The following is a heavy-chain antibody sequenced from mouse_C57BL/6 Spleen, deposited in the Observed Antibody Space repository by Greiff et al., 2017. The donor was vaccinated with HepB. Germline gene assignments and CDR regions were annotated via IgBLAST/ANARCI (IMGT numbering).Heavy chain of an antibody. Sequence: EVKLMESGGGLVKPGGSLKLSCAASGFTFSSYAMSWVRQTPEKRLEWVATISDGGSYTYYPDNVKGRFTISRDNAKNNLYLQMSHLKSEDTAMYYCARDFYYGYVYYFDYWGQGTTLTVSS. D-gene: IGHD2-2*01. CDR1: GFTFSSYA. CDR2: ISDGGSYT. V-gene: IGHV5-4*01. J-gene: IGHJ2*01. CDR3: ARDFYYGYVYYFDY.